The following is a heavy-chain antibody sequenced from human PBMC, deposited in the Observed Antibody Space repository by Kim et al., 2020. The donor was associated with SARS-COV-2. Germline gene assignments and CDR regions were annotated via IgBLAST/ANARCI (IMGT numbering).Heavy chain of an antibody. CDR2: ISTRGESI. J-gene: IGHJ4*02. D-gene: IGHD5-12*01. Sequence: GGSLRLSCADSGFTFSDSYMNWVRQAPGKGLEWLSFISTRGESIFYADSVEGRFTISRDNAKNSLYLQMNYLRDEDTAVYYCARSGNGYNAFGIWGQGVLVTVSS. CDR1: GFTFSDSY. CDR3: ARSGNGYNAFGI. V-gene: IGHV3-11*01.